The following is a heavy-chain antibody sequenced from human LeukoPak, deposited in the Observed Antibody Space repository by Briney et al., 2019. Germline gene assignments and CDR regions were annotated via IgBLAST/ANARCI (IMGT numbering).Heavy chain of an antibody. D-gene: IGHD4-23*01. J-gene: IGHJ4*02. CDR2: GHYSGNT. CDR1: GGSINSYY. V-gene: IGHV4-59*12. Sequence: PSETLSLTYTVSGGSINSYYWSWLRQPPGKGLEWIGYGHYSGNTNYNPSLKSRVTISVDTSKNQFSLKLSSVTAADTAVYYCATRNYGGNSEYFDFWGQGALVTVSS. CDR3: ATRNYGGNSEYFDF.